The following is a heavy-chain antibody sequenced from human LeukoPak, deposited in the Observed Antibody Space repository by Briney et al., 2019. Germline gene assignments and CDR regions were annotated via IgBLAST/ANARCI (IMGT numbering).Heavy chain of an antibody. Sequence: PGGSLRLSCSASGFTFSSYAMHWVRQAPGKGLEYVSAISSNGGGTYYADSVKGRFTISRDNSKNTLYLQMSSLRAEDTAVYYCVNLATTVTREDFDYWGQGTLVTVSS. CDR3: VNLATTVTREDFDY. V-gene: IGHV3-64D*06. J-gene: IGHJ4*02. D-gene: IGHD4-17*01. CDR1: GFTFSSYA. CDR2: ISSNGGGT.